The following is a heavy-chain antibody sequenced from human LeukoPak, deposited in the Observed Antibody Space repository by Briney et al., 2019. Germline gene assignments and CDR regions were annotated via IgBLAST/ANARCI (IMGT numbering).Heavy chain of an antibody. CDR1: GFTFSSYA. CDR3: VRVKNGNAKDFDH. V-gene: IGHV3-30*04. CDR2: ISYDGSNK. D-gene: IGHD2-8*01. J-gene: IGHJ4*02. Sequence: GGSLRLSCAASGFTFSSYAMHWVRQAPGKGLEWVAVISYDGSNKYYADSVKGRFTISRDNSKNTLYLQMNSLRAEDTAVYYCVRVKNGNAKDFDHWGQGTLVTVSS.